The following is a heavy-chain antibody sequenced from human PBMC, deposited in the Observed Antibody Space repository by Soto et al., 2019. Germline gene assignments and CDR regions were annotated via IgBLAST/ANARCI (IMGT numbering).Heavy chain of an antibody. D-gene: IGHD2-21*02. CDR2: ISGSGGST. J-gene: IGHJ4*02. Sequence: GGSLRLSCAASGFTFSSYAMSWVRQAPGKGLEWVSAISGSGGSTYYADSVKGRFTISRDNSKNTLYLQMNSLRAEGTAVYYCARDGLYCGGDRYSVYWGQGTLVTVSS. CDR1: GFTFSSYA. V-gene: IGHV3-23*01. CDR3: ARDGLYCGGDRYSVY.